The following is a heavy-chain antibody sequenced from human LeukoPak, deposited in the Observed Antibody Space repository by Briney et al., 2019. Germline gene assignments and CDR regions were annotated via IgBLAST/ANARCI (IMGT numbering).Heavy chain of an antibody. V-gene: IGHV1-18*01. D-gene: IGHD3-9*01. CDR2: ISAYDGYT. J-gene: IGHJ4*02. CDR1: GYIFTKYG. CDR3: ARAELRYFDWPPGDY. Sequence: GASVKVSCKASGYIFTKYGFTWVRQAPGQGLEWMGWISAYDGYTNHAQKFQGRVTMTTDSSTNTAYMELRSLRSDDTAVYYCARAELRYFDWPPGDYWGQGTLVTVSS.